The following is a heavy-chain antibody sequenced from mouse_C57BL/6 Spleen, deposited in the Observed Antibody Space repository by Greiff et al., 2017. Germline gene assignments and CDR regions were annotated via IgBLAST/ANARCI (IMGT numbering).Heavy chain of an antibody. J-gene: IGHJ4*01. V-gene: IGHV5-17*01. CDR1: GFTFSDYG. CDR2: ISSGSSTI. CDR3: ARPAGPYAMDY. D-gene: IGHD1-2*01. Sequence: EVHLVESGGGLVKPGGSLKLSCAASGFTFSDYGMHWVRQAPEKGLEWFAYISSGSSTIYYADTVKGRFTISRDNAKNTLFLQMTSLRSEDTAMYYCARPAGPYAMDYWGQGTSVTVSS.